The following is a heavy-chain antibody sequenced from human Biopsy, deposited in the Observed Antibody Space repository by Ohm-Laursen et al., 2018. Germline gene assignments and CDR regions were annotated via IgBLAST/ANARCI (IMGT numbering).Heavy chain of an antibody. D-gene: IGHD3-3*01. CDR3: AREIYPTTIYRPVDS. Sequence: SLRLSCAASGFTFRSYAMAWVRQAPGKRLEWVAVIWYDGRNQYYADFVKGRFTISRDNSKNTLYLQMNSLRAEDTAVYFCAREIYPTTIYRPVDSWGQGTLVTVSS. V-gene: IGHV3-33*08. CDR1: GFTFRSYA. CDR2: IWYDGRNQ. J-gene: IGHJ5*01.